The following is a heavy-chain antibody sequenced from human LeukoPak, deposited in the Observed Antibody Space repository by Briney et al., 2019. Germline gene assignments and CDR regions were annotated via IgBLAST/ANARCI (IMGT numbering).Heavy chain of an antibody. Sequence: ASVKVSCKASGYTFTGYYMHWVRQAPGQGLEWMGRINPNSGGTNYAQKFQGRVTMTRDTSISTAYMGLSRLRSDDTAVYYCARDKSGAAGTGWFDPWGQGTLVTVSS. CDR3: ARDKSGAAGTGWFDP. V-gene: IGHV1-2*06. D-gene: IGHD6-13*01. J-gene: IGHJ5*02. CDR2: INPNSGGT. CDR1: GYTFTGYY.